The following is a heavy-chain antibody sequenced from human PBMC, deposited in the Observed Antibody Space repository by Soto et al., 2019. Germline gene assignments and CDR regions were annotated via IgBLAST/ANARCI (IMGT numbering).Heavy chain of an antibody. J-gene: IGHJ4*02. CDR1: GYTFTGYY. Sequence: ASVKVSCKASGYTFTGYYMHWVRQAPGQGLEWMGWINPNSGGTNYAQKFQGWVTMTRDTSISTAYMELSRLRSDDTAVYYCAREGRTSPNYFDYWGQGTLVTVSS. CDR3: AREGRTSPNYFDY. CDR2: INPNSGGT. V-gene: IGHV1-2*04.